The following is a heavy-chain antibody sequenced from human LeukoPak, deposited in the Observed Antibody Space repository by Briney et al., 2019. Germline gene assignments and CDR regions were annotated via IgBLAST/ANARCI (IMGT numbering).Heavy chain of an antibody. CDR2: INSDGSST. D-gene: IGHD3-22*01. Sequence: GGSLRLSCAASGFTFSSYWMHWVRQAPGKGLVWVSRINSDGSSTSYADSVKGRFTISRDNAKNTLYLQMNSLRAEDTAVYYCARVRELSYYYDSSGYYYRYYYYYMDVWGKGTTVTVSS. J-gene: IGHJ6*03. V-gene: IGHV3-74*01. CDR1: GFTFSSYW. CDR3: ARVRELSYYYDSSGYYYRYYYYYMDV.